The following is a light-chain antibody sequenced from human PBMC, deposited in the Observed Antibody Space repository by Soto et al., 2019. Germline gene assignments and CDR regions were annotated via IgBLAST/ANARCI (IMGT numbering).Light chain of an antibody. V-gene: IGKV3-20*01. J-gene: IGKJ1*01. Sequence: EIVLTQSPGTLSLSPGERATLSCRASESVSDNYLAWYQQRSGQAPRLVIYGASSRATGIPDRFSGSGSGTDFTLTISRLEPEDFAVYYCQQYGSSPKTFGQGTKVDIK. CDR3: QQYGSSPKT. CDR2: GAS. CDR1: ESVSDNY.